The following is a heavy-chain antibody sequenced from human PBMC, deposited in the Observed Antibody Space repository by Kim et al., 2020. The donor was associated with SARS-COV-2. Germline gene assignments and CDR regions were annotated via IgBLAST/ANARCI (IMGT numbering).Heavy chain of an antibody. D-gene: IGHD3-3*01. Sequence: GGSLRLSCAASGFTFSSYGMHWVRQAPGKGLEWVAVISYDGSNKYYADSVKGRFTISRDNSKNTLYLQMNSLRAEDTAVYYCARDEGIFTPGWFDPWGQGTLVTVSS. V-gene: IGHV3-33*05. CDR3: ARDEGIFTPGWFDP. J-gene: IGHJ5*02. CDR1: GFTFSSYG. CDR2: ISYDGSNK.